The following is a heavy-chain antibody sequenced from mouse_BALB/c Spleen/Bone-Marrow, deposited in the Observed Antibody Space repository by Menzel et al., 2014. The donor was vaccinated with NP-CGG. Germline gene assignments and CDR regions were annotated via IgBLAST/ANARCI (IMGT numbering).Heavy chain of an antibody. V-gene: IGHV1-69*02. CDR2: IYPSDSYT. CDR3: TRPYGSSYEYYFDY. Sequence: QVQLQQSGAELVRPGASVKLSCKASGYTFTSYWINWVKQRPGQGLEWIGNIYPSDSYTNYNQKFKDKATLTVDKSSSTAYMQLSSPTSEDSAVYYCTRPYGSSYEYYFDYWGQGTTLTGSS. CDR1: GYTFTSYW. D-gene: IGHD1-1*01. J-gene: IGHJ2*01.